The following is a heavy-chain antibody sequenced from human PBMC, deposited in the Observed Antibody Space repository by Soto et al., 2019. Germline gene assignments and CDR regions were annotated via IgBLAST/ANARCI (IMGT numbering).Heavy chain of an antibody. CDR3: ARLDYYDSSGYPACDAFDI. CDR2: INSDGSST. Sequence: GGSLRLSCAASGFTFSSYWMHWVRQAPGKGLVWVSRINSDGSSTSYADSVKGRFTISRDNAKNTLYPQMNSLRAEDTAVYYCARLDYYDSSGYPACDAFDIWGQGTMVTVSS. J-gene: IGHJ3*02. V-gene: IGHV3-74*01. CDR1: GFTFSSYW. D-gene: IGHD3-22*01.